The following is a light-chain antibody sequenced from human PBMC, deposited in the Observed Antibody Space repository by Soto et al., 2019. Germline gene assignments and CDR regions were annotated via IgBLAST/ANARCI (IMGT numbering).Light chain of an antibody. CDR2: DAY. CDR3: RHCSDLPLT. CDR1: QSVISY. Sequence: EIVLTQSPATLSLSPGERATLSCRASQSVISYFAWYQHNPGQAPRLLIYDAYSRATGIPARFSGSGYRTDCSLTISSLVPEDFALYYCRHCSDLPLTVGGGTEVEIK. J-gene: IGKJ4*02. V-gene: IGKV3-11*01.